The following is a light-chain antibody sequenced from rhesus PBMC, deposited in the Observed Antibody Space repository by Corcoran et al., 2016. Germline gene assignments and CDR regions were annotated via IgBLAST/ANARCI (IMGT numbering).Light chain of an antibody. CDR3: QQYNSRPRT. CDR2: KAS. V-gene: IGKV1-22*01. CDR1: QPISSW. Sequence: DIQMTQSPSSLSASVGDTVTITCRASQPISSWLAWYQQKPGKAPKLLIYKASNLKSGVPSRFSGRGSGTDFTLTSNSLQSEDFATYYCQQYNSRPRTFGQGTKVDIK. J-gene: IGKJ1*01.